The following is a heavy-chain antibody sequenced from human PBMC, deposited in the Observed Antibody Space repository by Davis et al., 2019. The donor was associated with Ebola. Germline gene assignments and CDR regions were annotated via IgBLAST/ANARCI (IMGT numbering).Heavy chain of an antibody. J-gene: IGHJ2*01. CDR1: GDSVSSNSAA. V-gene: IGHV6-1*01. Sequence: SQTLSLTCAISGDSVSSNSAACNWVRQSPSRGLEWLGRTYSRSTWYTDYAVAVKSRITINPDTSKNQVSLQLNSVTPEDTAVYYCARSRERYYDLWGRGTLVTVSS. CDR2: TYSRSTWYT. CDR3: ARSRERYYDL.